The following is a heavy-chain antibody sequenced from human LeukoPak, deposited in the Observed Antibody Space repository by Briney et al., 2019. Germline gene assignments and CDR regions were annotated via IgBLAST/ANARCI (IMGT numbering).Heavy chain of an antibody. Sequence: SETLSLTCTVSGGSISSSSYYWGWIRQPPGKGLEWIGSIYYSGSTYYNPSLKSLVTISVDTSKNQLSLKLSSLTAADTAVYYCARHEYSGSYYGLSWFDPWGQGTLVTVSS. CDR2: IYYSGST. CDR3: ARHEYSGSYYGLSWFDP. V-gene: IGHV4-39*01. D-gene: IGHD1-26*01. J-gene: IGHJ5*02. CDR1: GGSISSSSYY.